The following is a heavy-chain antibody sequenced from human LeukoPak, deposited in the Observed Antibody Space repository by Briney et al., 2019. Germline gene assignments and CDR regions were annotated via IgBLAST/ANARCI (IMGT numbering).Heavy chain of an antibody. V-gene: IGHV3-30*18. Sequence: GRSLRLSCAASGFTFSSYGMHWVRQAPGKGLEWGAVISYDGSNKYYADSVKGRFTISRDNSKNTLYLQMNSLRAEDTAVYYCAKELSITIFGVVIPYYYYGMDVWGQGTTVTVSS. J-gene: IGHJ6*02. D-gene: IGHD3-3*01. CDR3: AKELSITIFGVVIPYYYYGMDV. CDR1: GFTFSSYG. CDR2: ISYDGSNK.